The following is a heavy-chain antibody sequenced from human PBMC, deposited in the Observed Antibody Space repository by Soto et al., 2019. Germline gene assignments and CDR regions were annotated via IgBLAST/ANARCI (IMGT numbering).Heavy chain of an antibody. J-gene: IGHJ4*02. CDR1: GYTFNFYG. V-gene: IGHV1-18*01. CDR3: ARLPSRHLVDY. Sequence: GASVKVSCKASGYTFNFYGITWVRQAPGQGLEWMGWISGFNGNTNYAADLQGRVTMTTDTSTSTAYMELRGLRSDDTAVYYCARLPSRHLVDYWGQGTLVTVSS. D-gene: IGHD3-3*02. CDR2: ISGFNGNT.